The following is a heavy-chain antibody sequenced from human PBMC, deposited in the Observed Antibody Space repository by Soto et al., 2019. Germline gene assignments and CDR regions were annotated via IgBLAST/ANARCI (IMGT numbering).Heavy chain of an antibody. D-gene: IGHD3-3*01. CDR2: ISSSSSYI. CDR3: ARDVRTTPPHDYFHH. CDR1: GFTFSSHG. V-gene: IGHV3-21*01. J-gene: IGHJ1*01. Sequence: EVQLVESGGGLVKPGGSLRLSCAASGFTFSSHGMDWVRQAPGKGLEWVSSISSSSSYIYYADSVKGRFTISRDNAKNSLYLQMNSLRAEDTAVYYCARDVRTTPPHDYFHHWGQGTLVTVSS.